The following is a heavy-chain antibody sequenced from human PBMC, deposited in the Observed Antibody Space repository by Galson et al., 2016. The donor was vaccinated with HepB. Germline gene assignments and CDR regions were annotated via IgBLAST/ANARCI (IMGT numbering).Heavy chain of an antibody. CDR3: ARSAYSGSYYGRDWFDP. D-gene: IGHD1-26*01. V-gene: IGHV1-46*01. CDR2: INPSGGST. CDR1: GYTFTSYY. J-gene: IGHJ5*02. Sequence: SVKVSCKASGYTFTSYYMHWVRQAPEQGLEWMGIINPSGGSTSYAQKFQGRVTMTRDTSTSTVYMGLSSLRSEGTAVYYCARSAYSGSYYGRDWFDPWGQGTLVTVSS.